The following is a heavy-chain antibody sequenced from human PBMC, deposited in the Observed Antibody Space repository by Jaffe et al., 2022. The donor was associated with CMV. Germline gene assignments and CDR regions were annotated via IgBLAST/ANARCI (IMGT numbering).Heavy chain of an antibody. Sequence: EVQLVESGGGLVQPGGSLRLSCAASGFTFSSYWMNWVRQAPGKGLEWVANIKQDGSEKYYVDSVKGRFTISRDNAKNSLYLQMNSLRVEDTAVYYCARDQKRDFWSGITLRTPKGNWFDPWGQGTLVTVSS. CDR2: IKQDGSEK. V-gene: IGHV3-7*03. D-gene: IGHD3-3*01. CDR1: GFTFSSYW. J-gene: IGHJ5*02. CDR3: ARDQKRDFWSGITLRTPKGNWFDP.